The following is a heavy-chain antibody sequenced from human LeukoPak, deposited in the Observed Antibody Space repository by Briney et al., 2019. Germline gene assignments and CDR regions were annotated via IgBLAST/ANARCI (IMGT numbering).Heavy chain of an antibody. CDR1: GFIFNTYS. D-gene: IGHD3-22*01. CDR2: ILYDGRNK. Sequence: GGSLRLSCAVSGFIFNTYSMHWVRQAPGKGLEWVAAILYDGRNKYHADSAKGRFTISRDNSENTLYLQMNSLRVEDTAVYYCARALETYYYDSSESPPFYFDYWGQGILVTVDS. V-gene: IGHV3-30*04. J-gene: IGHJ4*02. CDR3: ARALETYYYDSSESPPFYFDY.